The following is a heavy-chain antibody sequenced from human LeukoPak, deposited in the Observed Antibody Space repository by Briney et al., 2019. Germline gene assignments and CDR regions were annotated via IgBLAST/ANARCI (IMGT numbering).Heavy chain of an antibody. V-gene: IGHV4-59*01. CDR2: IYYSGST. CDR3: ARSVEGYCSGGSCYSYYYYMDV. CDR1: GGSISSYY. Sequence: SETLSLTCTVSGGSISSYYWSWIRQPPGKGLEWIGYIYYSGSTNYNPSLKSRVTISVDTSKNQFPLKLGSVTAADTAVYYCARSVEGYCSGGSCYSYYYYMDVWGKGTTVTVSS. D-gene: IGHD2-15*01. J-gene: IGHJ6*03.